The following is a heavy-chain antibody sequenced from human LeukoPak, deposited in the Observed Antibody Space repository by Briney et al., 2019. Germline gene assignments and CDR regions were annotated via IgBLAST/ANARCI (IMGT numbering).Heavy chain of an antibody. CDR1: GFTFSSYG. CDR2: ISYDGSNK. D-gene: IGHD3-22*01. Sequence: GGSLRLSCAASGFTFSSYGMHWVRQAPGKGLEWVAVISYDGSNKYYADSVKGRFTISRDNSKNTLYLQMNSLRAEDTAVYYCAKGGGYDSSGYQDYWGQGTLVTVSS. CDR3: AKGGGYDSSGYQDY. V-gene: IGHV3-30*18. J-gene: IGHJ4*02.